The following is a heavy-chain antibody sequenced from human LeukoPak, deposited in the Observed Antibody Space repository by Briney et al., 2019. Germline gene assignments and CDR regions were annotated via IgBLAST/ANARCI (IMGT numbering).Heavy chain of an antibody. CDR2: ISAYNGNT. D-gene: IGHD3-3*01. CDR3: ARDSYDFWTNYYFDY. J-gene: IGHJ4*02. V-gene: IGHV1-18*01. CDR1: GYTFTSYG. Sequence: EASVKVSCKASGYTFTSYGISWVRQAPGQGLEWMGWISAYNGNTNYAQKLQGRVTMTTGTSTSTVYMELSSLRSEDTAVYYCARDSYDFWTNYYFDYWGQGTLVTVSS.